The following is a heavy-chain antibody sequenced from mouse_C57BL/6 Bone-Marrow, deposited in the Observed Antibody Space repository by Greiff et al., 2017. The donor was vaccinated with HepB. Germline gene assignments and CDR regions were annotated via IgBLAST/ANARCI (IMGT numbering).Heavy chain of an antibody. J-gene: IGHJ1*03. V-gene: IGHV1-19*01. Sequence: SGPVLVKPGASVKMSCKASGYTFTDYYMNWVKQSHGKSLEWIGVINPYNGGTSYNQKFKGKATLTVDKSSSTAYMELNSLTSEDSAVYYCARGLGPYFDVWGTGTTVTVSS. CDR2: INPYNGGT. CDR3: ARGLGPYFDV. CDR1: GYTFTDYY. D-gene: IGHD3-1*01.